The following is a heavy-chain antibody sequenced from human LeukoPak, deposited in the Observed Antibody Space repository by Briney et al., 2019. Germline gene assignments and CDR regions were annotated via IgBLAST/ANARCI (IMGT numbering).Heavy chain of an antibody. Sequence: SQTLSLTCAISGDSVSSNSVSWHWLRQSPSRGLEWLGRTKFRSKLYHDYAVSVKSRLTVNPDTSTNQFSLQLNSVTPDDTAVYYCARTSNWAFDYWGQGTLVTVSS. CDR3: ARTSNWAFDY. V-gene: IGHV6-1*01. CDR1: GDSVSSNSVS. CDR2: TKFRSKLYH. D-gene: IGHD7-27*01. J-gene: IGHJ4*02.